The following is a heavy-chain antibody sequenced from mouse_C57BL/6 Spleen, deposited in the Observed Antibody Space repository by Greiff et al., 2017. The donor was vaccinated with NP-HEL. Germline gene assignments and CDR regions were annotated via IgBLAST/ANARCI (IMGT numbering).Heavy chain of an antibody. CDR2: IDPSDSET. CDR1: GYTFTSYW. V-gene: IGHV1-52*01. Sequence: QVQLQQPGAELVRPGSSVKLSCKASGYTFTSYWMHWVKQRPIQGLEWIGNIDPSDSETHYNQKFKDKATLTVDKSSSTAYMQLSSLTSEDSAVYYCARDNPYYAMDYWGQGTSVTVSS. D-gene: IGHD1-3*01. J-gene: IGHJ4*01. CDR3: ARDNPYYAMDY.